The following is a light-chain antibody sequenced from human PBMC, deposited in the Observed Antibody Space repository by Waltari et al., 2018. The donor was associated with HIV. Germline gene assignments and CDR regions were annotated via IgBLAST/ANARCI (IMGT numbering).Light chain of an antibody. Sequence: QSVLTQPPSTSGTPGQTVTISCSGSTSNIGSNFVYWYQQLPGTAPKLLIYRNNQRPSGVPDRFSGSKSGTSASLAISGLRSEDEADYHCAAWGDSLSGPVVFGGGTKLTVL. CDR1: TSNIGSNF. V-gene: IGLV1-47*01. CDR2: RNN. J-gene: IGLJ2*01. CDR3: AAWGDSLSGPVV.